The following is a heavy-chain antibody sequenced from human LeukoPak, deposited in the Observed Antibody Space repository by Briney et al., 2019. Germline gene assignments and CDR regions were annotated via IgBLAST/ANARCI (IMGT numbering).Heavy chain of an antibody. CDR3: ARGGWELPEGSLDY. CDR2: INHSGST. D-gene: IGHD1-26*01. CDR1: GGSFSGYY. V-gene: IGHV4-34*01. J-gene: IGHJ4*02. Sequence: TETLSLTCAVYGGSFSGYYWSWIRQPPGKGLEWIGEINHSGSTNSNPSLKSRVTISVDASKNQFSLKLSSVTAADTAVYYCARGGWELPEGSLDYWGQGTLVTVSS.